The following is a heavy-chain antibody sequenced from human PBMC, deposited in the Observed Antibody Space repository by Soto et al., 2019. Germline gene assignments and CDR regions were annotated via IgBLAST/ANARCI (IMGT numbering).Heavy chain of an antibody. Sequence: GSLRLSCAAPGFTFSHYGIHWVRQAPGKGLEWLAVISYDGSNKHYADSVKGRFTVSRDNSKNTLYLQMNSLRAEDTAVYFCARYSGKYQGPIDYWGQGPRVLVSS. CDR1: GFTFSHYG. CDR2: ISYDGSNK. J-gene: IGHJ4*02. D-gene: IGHD1-26*01. V-gene: IGHV3-30*03. CDR3: ARYSGKYQGPIDY.